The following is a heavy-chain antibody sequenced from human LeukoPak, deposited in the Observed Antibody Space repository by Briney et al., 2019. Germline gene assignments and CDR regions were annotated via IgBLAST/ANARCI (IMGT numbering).Heavy chain of an antibody. Sequence: PSETLSLTCAVYGGSLSGYYWSWIRQPPGKGLEWIGEINHSGSTNYNPSLKSRLTISVDTSKNQFSLRLSSVTAADTAVYYCARGGGDSGSYFDLWGRGTRVTVSS. CDR2: INHSGST. CDR3: ARGGGDSGSYFDL. J-gene: IGHJ2*01. CDR1: GGSLSGYY. V-gene: IGHV4-34*01. D-gene: IGHD4-17*01.